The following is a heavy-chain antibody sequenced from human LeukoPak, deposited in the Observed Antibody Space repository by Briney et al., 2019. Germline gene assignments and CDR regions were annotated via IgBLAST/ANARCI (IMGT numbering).Heavy chain of an antibody. CDR2: ISSSSSYI. V-gene: IGHV3-21*01. Sequence: GGSLRLSCAASGFTFSSYSMNWVRQAPGKGLEWVSSISSSSSYIYYADSVKGRFTISRDNAKNSLYLQMNSLRAEDTAVYYCARGSSISSSSFFWVNSGYYYMDVWGKGTTVTVSS. D-gene: IGHD6-6*01. CDR3: ARGSSISSSSFFWVNSGYYYMDV. J-gene: IGHJ6*03. CDR1: GFTFSSYS.